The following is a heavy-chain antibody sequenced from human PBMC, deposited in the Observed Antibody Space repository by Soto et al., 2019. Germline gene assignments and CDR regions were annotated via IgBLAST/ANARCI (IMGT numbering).Heavy chain of an antibody. J-gene: IGHJ4*02. CDR2: IYHGGNS. CDR1: GGSISSGGYS. Sequence: QLQLQESGSGLVKPSQTLSLTCAVSGGSISSGGYSWSWIRQPPGKGLEWIGYIYHGGNSYYNPSLKSRVTIAIDSSQNQFSLKLSSVTAAETAVYYGAREFGYYLDYWGQRTLVTVSS. V-gene: IGHV4-30-2*01. CDR3: AREFGYYLDY. D-gene: IGHD3-10*01.